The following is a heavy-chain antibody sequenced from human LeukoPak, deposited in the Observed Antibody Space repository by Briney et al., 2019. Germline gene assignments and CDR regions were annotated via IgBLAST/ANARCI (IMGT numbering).Heavy chain of an antibody. CDR2: IYTSGST. V-gene: IGHV4-61*02. Sequence: SQTLSLTCTVSGGSISSGSYYWSWIRQPAGKGLEWIGRIYTSGSTNYNPSLKSRVTISVDTSKNQFSLKLSSVTAADTAVYYCARFQSGYPYDYWGQGTLVTVSS. J-gene: IGHJ4*02. CDR3: ARFQSGYPYDY. D-gene: IGHD3-3*01. CDR1: GGSISSGSYY.